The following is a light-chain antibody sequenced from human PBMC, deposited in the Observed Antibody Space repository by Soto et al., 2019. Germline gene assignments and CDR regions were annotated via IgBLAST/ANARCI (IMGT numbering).Light chain of an antibody. CDR3: SSYTTSTTEV. CDR1: SSDVGAYPY. J-gene: IGLJ2*01. Sequence: SSLTQPASVSGSPGQSIALSCTGTSSDVGAYPYVSWYQQYPGKAPKLIIFDVNIRPSGVSNRFSGSKSGNTASLTISGLQAEDEADYYCSSYTTSTTEVFGGGTKLTVL. CDR2: DVN. V-gene: IGLV2-14*03.